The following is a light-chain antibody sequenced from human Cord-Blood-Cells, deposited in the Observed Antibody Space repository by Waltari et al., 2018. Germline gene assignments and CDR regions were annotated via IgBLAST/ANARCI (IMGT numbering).Light chain of an antibody. V-gene: IGLV3-1*01. CDR3: QAWDSSYVV. CDR1: KLGDKH. J-gene: IGLJ2*01. CDR2: QDS. Sequence: SYALTQPPSVSVSPAQTASITSPGDKLGDKHACWYQQKPGQSPVLVIYQDSKRPSGIPERFSGSNSGNTATLTISGTQAMDEADYYCQAWDSSYVVFGGGTKLTVL.